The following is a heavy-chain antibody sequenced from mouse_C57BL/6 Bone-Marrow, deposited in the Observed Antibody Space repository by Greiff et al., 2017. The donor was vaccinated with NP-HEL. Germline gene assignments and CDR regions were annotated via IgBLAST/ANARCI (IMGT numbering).Heavy chain of an antibody. V-gene: IGHV1-26*01. Sequence: EVKLQQSGPELVKPGASVKISCKASGYTFTDYYMNWVKQSHGKSLEWIGDINPNNGGTSYNQKFKGKATLTVDKSSSTAYMELRSLTSEDSAVYYCARKGLIYYDPGYFDYWGQGTTLTVSS. CDR2: INPNNGGT. CDR3: ARKGLIYYDPGYFDY. D-gene: IGHD2-4*01. CDR1: GYTFTDYY. J-gene: IGHJ2*01.